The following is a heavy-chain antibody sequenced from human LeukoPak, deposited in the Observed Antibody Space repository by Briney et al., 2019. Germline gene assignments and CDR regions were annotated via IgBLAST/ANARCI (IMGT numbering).Heavy chain of an antibody. J-gene: IGHJ4*02. Sequence: GGSLRLSCAASGFTFDNYAMSWVRQAPGKGLEWVSAISGSGVSTYYADSVRGRFTTSRDNSKNTLYVQMNSLRAEDTAVYYCAKDPTMIVVVIPDYWGQGTLVTVSS. CDR1: GFTFDNYA. CDR3: AKDPTMIVVVIPDY. D-gene: IGHD3-22*01. CDR2: ISGSGVST. V-gene: IGHV3-23*01.